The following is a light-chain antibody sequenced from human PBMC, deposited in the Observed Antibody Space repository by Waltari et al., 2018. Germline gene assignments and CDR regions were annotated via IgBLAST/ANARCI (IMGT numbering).Light chain of an antibody. J-gene: IGKJ5*01. CDR1: QGISSY. CDR2: AAS. CDR3: QQLNSYPVT. Sequence: IPLTQSPSSLSASVGDRVTITCRASQGISSYLAWYQQKPGKAPKLLIYAASTFQSWVPSRFSGSGSGTDFTLTISSLQPEDFATYYCQQLNSYPVTFGQGTRLEIK. V-gene: IGKV1-9*01.